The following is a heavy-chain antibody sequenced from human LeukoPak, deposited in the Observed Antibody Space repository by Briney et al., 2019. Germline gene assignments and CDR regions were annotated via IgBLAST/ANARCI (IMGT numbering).Heavy chain of an antibody. V-gene: IGHV1-69*05. CDR3: ARGTTGDMDV. Sequence: SVKVSCKVSGYTLTELSMHWVRQAPGQGLEWMGGIIPIFGTANYAQKFQGRVTITTDESTSTAYMELSSLRSEDTAVYYCARGTTGDMDVWGKGTTVTVSS. D-gene: IGHD1-1*01. J-gene: IGHJ6*03. CDR2: IIPIFGTA. CDR1: GYTLTELS.